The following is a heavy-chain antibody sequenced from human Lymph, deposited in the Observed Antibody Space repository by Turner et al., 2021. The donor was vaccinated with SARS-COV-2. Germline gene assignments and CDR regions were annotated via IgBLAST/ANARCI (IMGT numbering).Heavy chain of an antibody. J-gene: IGHJ4*02. V-gene: IGHV4-30-4*01. CDR2: IYYSGST. CDR1: GGYISSGDYY. D-gene: IGHD2-8*01. Sequence: QVQLQESGTGLVKPSQTLSLTCTVSGGYISSGDYYWIWIRQPPGKGLEWIGYIYYSGSTYYNPALKSRVTISVDTSKNQFSLKLSSVTAADTAVYYCARVVVLRRAYFDYWGQGTLVTVSS. CDR3: ARVVVLRRAYFDY.